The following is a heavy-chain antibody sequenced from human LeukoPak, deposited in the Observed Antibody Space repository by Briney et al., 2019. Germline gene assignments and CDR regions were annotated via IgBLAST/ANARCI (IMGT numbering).Heavy chain of an antibody. Sequence: ASAKVSCKASGYTFTSYYMHWVRQAPGQGLEWMGIINPSGGSTSYAQKFQGRVTMTRDTSTSTVYMELSSLRSEDTAVYYCARAGDSSGYYYFPLDDYWGQGTLVTVSS. CDR1: GYTFTSYY. V-gene: IGHV1-46*01. CDR3: ARAGDSSGYYYFPLDDY. CDR2: INPSGGST. J-gene: IGHJ4*02. D-gene: IGHD3-22*01.